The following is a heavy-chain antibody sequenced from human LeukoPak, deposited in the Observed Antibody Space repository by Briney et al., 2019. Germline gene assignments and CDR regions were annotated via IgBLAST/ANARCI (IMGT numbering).Heavy chain of an antibody. V-gene: IGHV3-13*01. D-gene: IGHD6-25*01. CDR3: ARRSAAKDAFDF. CDR2: IGTAGKT. J-gene: IGHJ3*01. Sequence: PGGSLRLSCAASGFTFSNHDMHWVRQATGKGLEWVSAIGTAGKTYYADSLKGRFTISRENAKNTLYLQMNSLRAEHTAVYYCARRSAAKDAFDFWGQGTMVTVSS. CDR1: GFTFSNHD.